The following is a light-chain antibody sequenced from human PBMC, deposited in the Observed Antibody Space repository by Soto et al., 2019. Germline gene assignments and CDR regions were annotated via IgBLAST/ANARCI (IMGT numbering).Light chain of an antibody. Sequence: QSALTQPPSASGSPGQSVTISCTGTSSDVGGYNYVSWYQQHPGKAPKLMIYEVSKRPSGVPDRFSDSKSGNTASLTVSGFQAEDEADYYCSSYAGSNNLVFGGGTKVTVL. CDR3: SSYAGSNNLV. V-gene: IGLV2-8*01. CDR2: EVS. J-gene: IGLJ2*01. CDR1: SSDVGGYNY.